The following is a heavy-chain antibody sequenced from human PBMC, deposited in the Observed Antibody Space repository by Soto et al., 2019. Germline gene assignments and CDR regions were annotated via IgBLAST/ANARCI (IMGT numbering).Heavy chain of an antibody. CDR2: IYYSGST. J-gene: IGHJ4*02. CDR3: ARSVILTGGSYKGLIRLHYFDT. Sequence: SETLSLTCTVSGGSIGSYYWSWIRQPPGKGLGWIGYIYYSGSTNYNPSLKSRVTISVDTSKNQFSLKLSSVTAADTAVYYCARSVILTGGSYKGLIRLHYFDTWGPGTLVTVSS. D-gene: IGHD3-9*01. V-gene: IGHV4-59*08. CDR1: GGSIGSYY.